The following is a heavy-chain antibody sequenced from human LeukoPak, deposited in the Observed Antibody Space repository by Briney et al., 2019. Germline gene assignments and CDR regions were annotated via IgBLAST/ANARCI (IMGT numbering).Heavy chain of an antibody. V-gene: IGHV4-59*01. CDR3: ARTYYDILTGYVNFDY. D-gene: IGHD3-9*01. CDR1: GGSISRYY. J-gene: IGHJ4*02. Sequence: PSETLSLTCTVSGGSISRYYWSWIRQPPGKGLEWIGYIYYSGSTNYNPSLKSRVTISVDTSKNQFSLKLSSVTAADTAVYYCARTYYDILTGYVNFDYWGQGTLVTVSS. CDR2: IYYSGST.